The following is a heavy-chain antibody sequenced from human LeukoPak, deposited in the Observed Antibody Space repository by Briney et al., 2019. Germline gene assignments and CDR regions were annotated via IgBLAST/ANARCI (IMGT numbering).Heavy chain of an antibody. CDR3: ARLYGSSGYYYPFDY. J-gene: IGHJ4*02. V-gene: IGHV4-59*08. D-gene: IGHD3-22*01. CDR2: IYYSGST. CDR1: GGSISSYY. Sequence: SETLSLTCTVSGGSISSYYWSWIRQPPGKGLEWIGYIYYSGSTNYNPSLKSRVTISADTSKNQFSLKLSSVTAADTAVYYCARLYGSSGYYYPFDYWGQGTLVTVSS.